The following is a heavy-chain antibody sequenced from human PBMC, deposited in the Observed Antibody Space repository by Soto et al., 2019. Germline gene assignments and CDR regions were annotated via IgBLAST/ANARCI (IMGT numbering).Heavy chain of an antibody. CDR2: ISAYNGNT. CDR1: GYTFTSYG. V-gene: IGHV1-18*01. CDR3: ARNTEYYDFWSTRNWYFDL. D-gene: IGHD3-3*01. Sequence: VKVSCKASGYTFTSYGISWVRQAPGQGLEWMGWISAYNGNTNYAQKLQGRVTMTTDTSTSTAYMELRSLRSDDTAVYYCARNTEYYDFWSTRNWYFDLWGRGTLVTVSS. J-gene: IGHJ2*01.